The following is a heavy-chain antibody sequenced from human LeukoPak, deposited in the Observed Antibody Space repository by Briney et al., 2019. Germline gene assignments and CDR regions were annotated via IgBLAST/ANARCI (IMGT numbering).Heavy chain of an antibody. D-gene: IGHD2-15*01. CDR1: GGSITSTSFY. J-gene: IGHJ3*02. CDR2: IYYSGTT. Sequence: SETLSLTCTVSGGSITSTSFYWGWIRQPPGKGLAWLGSIYYSGTTYYNPSLNSRVTISVDTSKNQFSLKLSSVTAADTAVYCCARHRHIVMVDDASDIWGQGTMVTVSS. V-gene: IGHV4-39*01. CDR3: ARHRHIVMVDDASDI.